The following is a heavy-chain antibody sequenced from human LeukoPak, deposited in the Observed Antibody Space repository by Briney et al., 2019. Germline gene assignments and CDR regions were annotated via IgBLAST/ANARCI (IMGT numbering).Heavy chain of an antibody. CDR3: ARGRGTTVSIFDY. CDR2: INHSGST. V-gene: IGHV4-34*01. D-gene: IGHD4-17*01. Sequence: SETLSLTCAVYGGSFSGYYWSWIRQPPGKGLEWIGEINHSGSTNYNPSLKSRVTISVDTSKNQFSLKLSSVTAADTAVYYCARGRGTTVSIFDYWGQGNLVTVSS. CDR1: GGSFSGYY. J-gene: IGHJ4*02.